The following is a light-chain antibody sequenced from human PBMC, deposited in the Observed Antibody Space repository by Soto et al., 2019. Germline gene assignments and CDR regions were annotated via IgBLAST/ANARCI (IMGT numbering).Light chain of an antibody. CDR2: SDN. CDR1: SSNIGGNT. V-gene: IGLV1-44*01. CDR3: ASWDDSLNGAV. Sequence: QSVLTQPPSTSGSPGQRVTISCSGSSSNIGGNTVNWYQQLPGTAPKLLIHSDNERPSGVPDRFSGSKSGTSASLAISGLQSEDESYYYCASWDDSLNGAVFGGGTQLTVL. J-gene: IGLJ7*01.